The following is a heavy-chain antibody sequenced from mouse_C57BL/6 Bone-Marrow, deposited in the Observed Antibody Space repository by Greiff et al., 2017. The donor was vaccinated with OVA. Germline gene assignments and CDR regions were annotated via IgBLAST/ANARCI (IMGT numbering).Heavy chain of an antibody. V-gene: IGHV1-50*01. J-gene: IGHJ1*03. Sequence: QVQLQQPGAELVKPGASVKLSCKASGYTFTSYRMQWVKQRPGQGLEWIGEFDPSDGDTNYNQKFKGKATLTVDKSSSTAYIQLSGLSSEDSAVNYCARDWYFDVWGTGTTVTVSS. CDR2: FDPSDGDT. CDR1: GYTFTSYR. CDR3: ARDWYFDV.